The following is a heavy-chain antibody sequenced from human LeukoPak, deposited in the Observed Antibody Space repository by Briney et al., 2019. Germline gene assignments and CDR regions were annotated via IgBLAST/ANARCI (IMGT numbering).Heavy chain of an antibody. D-gene: IGHD2-2*02. CDR1: GFTFSSYA. Sequence: GGSLRLSGAASGFTFSSYAMSWVRQAPGKGLEWVSAISGSGGSTYYADSVKGRFTISRDNSKNTLYLQMNSLRAEDTAVYYCAKEGTTIVVVPAAINHFDYWGQGTLVTVSS. CDR2: ISGSGGST. V-gene: IGHV3-23*01. CDR3: AKEGTTIVVVPAAINHFDY. J-gene: IGHJ4*02.